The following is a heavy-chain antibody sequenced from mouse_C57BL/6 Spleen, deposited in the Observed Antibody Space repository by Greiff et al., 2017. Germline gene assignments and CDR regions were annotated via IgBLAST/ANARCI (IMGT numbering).Heavy chain of an antibody. Sequence: VQLKESGGGLVQPGGSMKLSCVASGFTFSNYWMNWVRQSPEKGLEWVAQIRLKSDNYATHYAESVKGRFTISRDDSKSSVYLQMNNLRAEDTGIYYCTIYYYGSSFAYWGQGTLVTVSA. J-gene: IGHJ3*01. D-gene: IGHD1-1*01. CDR3: TIYYYGSSFAY. CDR2: IRLKSDNYAT. CDR1: GFTFSNYW. V-gene: IGHV6-3*01.